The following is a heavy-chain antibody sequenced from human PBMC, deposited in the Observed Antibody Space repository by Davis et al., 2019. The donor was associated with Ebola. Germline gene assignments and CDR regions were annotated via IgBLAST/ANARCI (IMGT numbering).Heavy chain of an antibody. CDR1: GYTFTGYY. J-gene: IGHJ5*02. CDR3: ARDSSLAATSWFDP. V-gene: IGHV1-2*04. CDR2: INPNSGGT. D-gene: IGHD6-25*01. Sequence: ASVKVSCKASGYTFTGYYMHWVRQAPGQGLEWMGWINPNSGGTNYAQKFQGWVTMTRDTSISTAYMELSRLRSDDTAVYYCARDSSLAATSWFDPWGQGTLVTVSS.